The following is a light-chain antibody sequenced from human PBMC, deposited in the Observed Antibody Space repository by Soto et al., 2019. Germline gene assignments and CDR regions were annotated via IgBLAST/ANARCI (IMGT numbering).Light chain of an antibody. Sequence: QSVLTQPPSASGSPGQSVTISCTGTSTDVGDYKYVFWYQQHPGNAPKLMIYEVNKRPSGVPDRFSGSKSGNTASLTVSGLQAEDEAYYYFSSLAGGTLVFGGGTKLTVL. CDR2: EVN. CDR1: STDVGDYKY. CDR3: SSLAGGTLV. J-gene: IGLJ2*01. V-gene: IGLV2-8*01.